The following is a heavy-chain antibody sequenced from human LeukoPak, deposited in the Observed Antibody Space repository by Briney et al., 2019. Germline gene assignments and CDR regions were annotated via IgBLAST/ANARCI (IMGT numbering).Heavy chain of an antibody. D-gene: IGHD2-21*01. CDR2: MYDIGST. J-gene: IGHJ4*02. CDR1: GFTYSSYA. CDR3: ARGHIVVND. V-gene: IGHV4-59*01. Sequence: GSLRLSCAASGFTYSSYAMSWIRQPPGRELEWIGYMYDIGSTYYSPSLKSRVTISRDTSKNQFSLKLNSVTAADTAVYYCARGHIVVNDWGQGTLVTVSS.